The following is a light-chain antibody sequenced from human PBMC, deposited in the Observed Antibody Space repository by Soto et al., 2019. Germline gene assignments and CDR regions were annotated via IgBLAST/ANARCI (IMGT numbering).Light chain of an antibody. CDR2: AAS. Sequence: DIQMTQSPSSLSASVGDRVTITCRASESISNNLNWYQQKPGKAPQLLIYAASTLQSGVPSRFSGGGSGTEFTLTIGSLLHEDFTAYYCQQPYSTPRGAFGQGTKVEFK. CDR3: QQPYSTPRGA. J-gene: IGKJ1*01. CDR1: ESISNN. V-gene: IGKV1-39*01.